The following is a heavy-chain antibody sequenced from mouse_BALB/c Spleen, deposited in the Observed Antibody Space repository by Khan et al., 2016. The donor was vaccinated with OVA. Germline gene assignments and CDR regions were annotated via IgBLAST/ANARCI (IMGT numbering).Heavy chain of an antibody. J-gene: IGHJ1*01. CDR1: GYTFTTAG. CDR3: ASGYGYGWYFDV. D-gene: IGHD2-2*01. CDR2: INTHSGVP. Sequence: QIQLVQSGPELKKPGETVRISCKASGYTFTTAGMQWVQKMPGKGLKWIGWINTHSGVPKYAEDFKGRFAFSLETSASTAYLQITNLTNEDTATFFCASGYGYGWYFDVWGEGTTVTVSS. V-gene: IGHV9-4*02.